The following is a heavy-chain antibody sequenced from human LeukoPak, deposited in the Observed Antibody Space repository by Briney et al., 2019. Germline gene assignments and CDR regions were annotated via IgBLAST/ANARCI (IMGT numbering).Heavy chain of an antibody. CDR3: ARDKYCSGGKCYGLGLGFDY. Sequence: PGGSLRLSCAASGFTFSSYAMSWVRQAPGKGLEWVSAISGSGGSTYYADSVKGRFTISRDNSKNTLYLQMNSLRAEDTAVYYCARDKYCSGGKCYGLGLGFDYWGQGSLVIVSS. CDR2: ISGSGGST. V-gene: IGHV3-23*01. CDR1: GFTFSSYA. D-gene: IGHD2-15*01. J-gene: IGHJ4*02.